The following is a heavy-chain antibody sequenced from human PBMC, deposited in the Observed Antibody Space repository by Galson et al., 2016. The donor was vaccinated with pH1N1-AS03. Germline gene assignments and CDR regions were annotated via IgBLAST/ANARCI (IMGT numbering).Heavy chain of an antibody. J-gene: IGHJ4*02. D-gene: IGHD4-23*01. V-gene: IGHV3-23*01. Sequence: SLRLSCAASGVIFSSADMSWVRQAPGKGFQWVSGINGGNGETYYADSVKGRFTISKDKSRNTLILQMNSLTAEDTAVYYCAEVSWGGNSMGWGPGTLVTVSS. CDR3: AEVSWGGNSMG. CDR1: GVIFSSAD. CDR2: INGGNGET.